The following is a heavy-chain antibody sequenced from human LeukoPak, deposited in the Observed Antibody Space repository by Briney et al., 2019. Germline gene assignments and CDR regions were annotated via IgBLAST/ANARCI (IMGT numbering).Heavy chain of an antibody. CDR1: GGTFSSYA. J-gene: IGHJ3*02. CDR2: IIPIFGTA. D-gene: IGHD3-16*02. Sequence: EASVKVSCKASGGTFSSYAISWARQAPGQGLEWMGGIIPIFGTANYAQKFQGRVTITADKSTTTAYMELSSLRSEDTAVYYCARGRDYVWGSYRPHDAFDIWGQGTMVTVSS. CDR3: ARGRDYVWGSYRPHDAFDI. V-gene: IGHV1-69*06.